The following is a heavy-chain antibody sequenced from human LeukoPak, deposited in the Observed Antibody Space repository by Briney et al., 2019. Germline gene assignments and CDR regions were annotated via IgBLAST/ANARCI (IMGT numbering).Heavy chain of an antibody. CDR1: GFSFSSYG. V-gene: IGHV3-30*18. CDR3: AKAYYYDSSGYYPADY. Sequence: PGGSLRLSCAASGFSFSSYGMHWVRQAPGKGLEWVAVILYDGSNKYYADSVKGRFTISRDNSKNTPYLQMNSLRAEDTAVYFCAKAYYYDSSGYYPADYWGQGTLVTVSS. CDR2: ILYDGSNK. D-gene: IGHD3-22*01. J-gene: IGHJ4*02.